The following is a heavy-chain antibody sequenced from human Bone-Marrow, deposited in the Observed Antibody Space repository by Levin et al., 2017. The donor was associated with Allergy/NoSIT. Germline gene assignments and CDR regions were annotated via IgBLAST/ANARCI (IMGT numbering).Heavy chain of an antibody. V-gene: IGHV3-30*01. CDR3: ARKGYGGDQGLDY. CDR2: ISHDGSDA. J-gene: IGHJ4*02. CDR1: GFNLRSHT. Sequence: PGGSLRLSCAASGFNLRSHTMHWVRQAPGQGLDWVALISHDGSDAYHADSVKGRFIISRDNSKNMLYLQMNSLAPEDTGTYYCARKGYGGDQGLDYWGRGSLVTISS. D-gene: IGHD5-12*01.